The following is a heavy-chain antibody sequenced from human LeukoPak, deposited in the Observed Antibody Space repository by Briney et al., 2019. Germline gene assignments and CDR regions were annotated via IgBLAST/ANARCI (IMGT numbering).Heavy chain of an antibody. CDR2: ISAYNGNT. Sequence: ASVKVSCKASGYTFTSYGISWVRQAPGQGLEWMGWISAYNGNTNYAQKLQGRVTMTTDTSTSTAYMELRSLRSDDTAVYYCARVAYYYDSSGYPAFDYWGQGTLVTVSS. V-gene: IGHV1-18*01. J-gene: IGHJ4*02. CDR3: ARVAYYYDSSGYPAFDY. CDR1: GYTFTSYG. D-gene: IGHD3-22*01.